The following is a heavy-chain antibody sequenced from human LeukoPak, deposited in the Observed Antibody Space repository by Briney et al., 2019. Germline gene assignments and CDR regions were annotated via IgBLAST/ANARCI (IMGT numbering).Heavy chain of an antibody. CDR2: IYSGGST. Sequence: GGSLRLSCAASGFVVSSNYMSWVRQAPGKGLEWISVIYSGGSTHYAESVKGRFTISGDNSENTVYLQMNGLRAEDTAVYYCAKDRDGDGWDYYYYMDVWGKGTTVTISS. CDR1: GFVVSSNY. V-gene: IGHV3-53*01. D-gene: IGHD5-24*01. J-gene: IGHJ6*03. CDR3: AKDRDGDGWDYYYYMDV.